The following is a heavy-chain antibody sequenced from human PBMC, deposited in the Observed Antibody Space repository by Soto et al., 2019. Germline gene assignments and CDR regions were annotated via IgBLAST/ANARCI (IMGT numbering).Heavy chain of an antibody. V-gene: IGHV4-31*03. J-gene: IGHJ5*02. CDR2: IYHSGST. CDR1: GGSISSGGYY. CDR3: ARGLAPTIFGTVPTTNWFDP. Sequence: SETLSLTFTVSGGSISSGGYYWSWIRQHPGKGLEYIGYIYHSGSTYYNPSLKSRVTISVDTSKNQFSLKLTSVTAADTAVYYCARGLAPTIFGTVPTTNWFDPWGQGTQVTVSS. D-gene: IGHD3-3*01.